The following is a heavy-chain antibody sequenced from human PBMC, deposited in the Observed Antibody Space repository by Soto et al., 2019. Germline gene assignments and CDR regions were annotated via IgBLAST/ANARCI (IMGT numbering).Heavy chain of an antibody. D-gene: IGHD1-20*01. V-gene: IGHV4-31*03. Sequence: QVQLQESGPGLVQPSQTLSLTCTVSGVSISSHDHYWSWIRQHPGKALEWIASIYYNGNPYDNPSLKSRITISLDTSKNQFSLKLTSVTAADTAVYYCTRGQDRYKLGFWGQGTLVTVSS. CDR2: IYYNGNP. CDR3: TRGQDRYKLGF. J-gene: IGHJ4*02. CDR1: GVSISSHDHY.